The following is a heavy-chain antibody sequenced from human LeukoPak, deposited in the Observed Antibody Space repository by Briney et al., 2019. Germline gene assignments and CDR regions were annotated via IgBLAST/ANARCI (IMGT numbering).Heavy chain of an antibody. CDR3: ARVTDYYDSSGYEDY. CDR2: IIPTFGTA. Sequence: SVKVSCKASGGTFSSYAISWVRQAPGQGLEWMGGIIPTFGTANYAQKFQGRVTITADKSTSTAYMELSSLRSEDTAVYYCARVTDYYDSSGYEDYWGQGTLVTVSS. CDR1: GGTFSSYA. J-gene: IGHJ4*02. V-gene: IGHV1-69*06. D-gene: IGHD3-22*01.